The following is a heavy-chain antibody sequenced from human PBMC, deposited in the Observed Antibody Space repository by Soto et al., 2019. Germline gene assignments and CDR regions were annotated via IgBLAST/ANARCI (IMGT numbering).Heavy chain of an antibody. CDR2: ISGSGGTT. CDR3: TTASRYCSSSACPVSFDY. CDR1: GFTFSSYA. Sequence: RGSLRLSCAASGFTFSSYAMSWVRQAPGKGLEWVSAISGSGGTTDYAAPVKGRFTISRDDSKNTLYPQMNSLKTEDTAVYYCTTASRYCSSSACPVSFDYWGQGTLVTVSS. V-gene: IGHV3-23*01. D-gene: IGHD2-15*01. J-gene: IGHJ4*02.